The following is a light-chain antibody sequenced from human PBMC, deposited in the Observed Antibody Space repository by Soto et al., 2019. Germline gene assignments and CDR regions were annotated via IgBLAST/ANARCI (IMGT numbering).Light chain of an antibody. CDR1: SSDVGGYNY. CDR2: DVS. Sequence: QSALTQPASVSGSPGQSITISCTGTSSDVGGYNYVSWYQQHPGKGPKLMIYDVSNRPSGVSNRFSGSKSGNKASLTISWLQAEDDDDDYCMSSTSSNSRVFGGGTKLTVL. J-gene: IGLJ2*01. V-gene: IGLV2-14*01. CDR3: MSSTSSNSRV.